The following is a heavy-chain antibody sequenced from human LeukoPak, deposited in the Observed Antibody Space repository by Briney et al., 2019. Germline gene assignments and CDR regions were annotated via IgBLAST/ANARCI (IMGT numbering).Heavy chain of an antibody. D-gene: IGHD3-3*01. CDR2: INHGGTT. Sequence: SETLSLTCTVSGYSISSGYYWGWIRQPPGQGLEWIGSINHGGTTYYNPSLKSRVALSVDMSKNQFSLRVNSMTAADTAVYYCARDDYVLRFLDASGAFDIWGQGTMVTVSS. CDR3: ARDDYVLRFLDASGAFDI. CDR1: GYSISSGYY. J-gene: IGHJ3*02. V-gene: IGHV4-38-2*02.